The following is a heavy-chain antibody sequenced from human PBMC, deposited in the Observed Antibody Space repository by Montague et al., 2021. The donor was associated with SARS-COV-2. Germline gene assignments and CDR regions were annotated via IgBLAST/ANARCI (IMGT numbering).Heavy chain of an antibody. CDR1: GDSITSVGHY. CDR2: IYYSGRT. D-gene: IGHD6-19*01. V-gene: IGHV4-31*03. J-gene: IGHJ4*02. Sequence: SETLSLTCTVSGDSITSVGHYWSWIRQHPEKGLEWIGDIYYSGRTNYNPSLKSRITISLDTSVNLFSLKLTSLTAADTAVYYCANTGYAVARNIRDYWGQGTLVTVSS. CDR3: ANTGYAVARNIRDY.